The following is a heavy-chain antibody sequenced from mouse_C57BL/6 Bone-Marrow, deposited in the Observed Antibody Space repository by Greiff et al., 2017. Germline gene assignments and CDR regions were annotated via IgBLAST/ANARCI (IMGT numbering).Heavy chain of an antibody. Sequence: QVQLQQPGAELVRPGTSVKLSCKASGYTFTSYWMHWVKQRPGQGLEWIGVIDPSDSYTNYTQKFKGKATLTVDTSSSTAYMQLSSLTSEDAAVYYCARSGYYGSFYAMDYWGQGTSVTVSS. CDR3: ARSGYYGSFYAMDY. CDR2: IDPSDSYT. CDR1: GYTFTSYW. D-gene: IGHD1-1*01. V-gene: IGHV1-59*01. J-gene: IGHJ4*01.